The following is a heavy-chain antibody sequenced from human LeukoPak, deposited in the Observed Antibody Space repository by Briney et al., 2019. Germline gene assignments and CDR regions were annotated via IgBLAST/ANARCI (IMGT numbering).Heavy chain of an antibody. Sequence: SETLSLTCAVYGGSFSGYYWSWIRQPPGKGLEWIGEINHSGSTNYNPSLKSRVTISLDTSKNQFSLKLSSVTAADTAVYYCARPLAAAGSLVVWFDPWGQGTLVTVSS. CDR1: GGSFSGYY. J-gene: IGHJ5*02. CDR3: ARPLAAAGSLVVWFDP. D-gene: IGHD6-13*01. CDR2: INHSGST. V-gene: IGHV4-34*01.